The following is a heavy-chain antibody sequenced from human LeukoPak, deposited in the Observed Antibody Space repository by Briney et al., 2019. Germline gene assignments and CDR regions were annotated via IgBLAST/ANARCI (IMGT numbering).Heavy chain of an antibody. J-gene: IGHJ4*02. CDR3: ARTSPIVVVPAAMPYFDY. CDR2: IYYSGST. V-gene: IGHV4-39*01. D-gene: IGHD2-2*01. CDR1: GGSISSSSYY. Sequence: SETLSLTCTVSGGSISSSSYYWGWIRQPPGKGLEWIGSIYYSGSTCYNPSLKSRVTISVDTSKNQFSLKLSSVTAADTAVYYCARTSPIVVVPAAMPYFDYWGQGTLVTVSS.